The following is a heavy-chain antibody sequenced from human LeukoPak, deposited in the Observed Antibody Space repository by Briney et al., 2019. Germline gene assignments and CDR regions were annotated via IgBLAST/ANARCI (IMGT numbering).Heavy chain of an antibody. J-gene: IGHJ6*03. CDR2: INHSGST. Sequence: SETLSLTCAVYGGSFSGYYWSWIRQPPGKGLEWIGEINHSGSTNYNPSLKSRVTISVDTSKNQFSLKLSSVTAADTAVYYCARALRYCSSTSCRNYYYYMDVWGKGTTVTISS. CDR3: ARALRYCSSTSCRNYYYYMDV. V-gene: IGHV4-34*01. CDR1: GGSFSGYY. D-gene: IGHD2-2*01.